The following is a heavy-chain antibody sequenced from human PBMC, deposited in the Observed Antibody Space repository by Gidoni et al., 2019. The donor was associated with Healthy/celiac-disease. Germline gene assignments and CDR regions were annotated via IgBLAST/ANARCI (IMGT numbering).Heavy chain of an antibody. D-gene: IGHD2-15*01. Sequence: QVQLVQSGAEVKKPGASVKVSCKVYGYTLTELSMHWVRQAPGKGLEWIGGFDPEDGDTIYAQKFQGRVTMTEDTSTDTAYMELSSLRSEDTAVYYCATEFTPGGGNPHDAFDIWGQGTMVTVSS. CDR3: ATEFTPGGGNPHDAFDI. V-gene: IGHV1-24*01. CDR1: GYTLTELS. CDR2: FDPEDGDT. J-gene: IGHJ3*02.